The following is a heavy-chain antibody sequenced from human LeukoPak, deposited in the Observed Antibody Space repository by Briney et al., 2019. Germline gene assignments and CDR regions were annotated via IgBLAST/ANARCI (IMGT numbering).Heavy chain of an antibody. CDR3: ARGIRSGWHA. V-gene: IGHV4-34*01. CDR2: INHSGST. J-gene: IGHJ5*02. D-gene: IGHD6-19*01. Sequence: PSDTLSLTCAVYGGSFSGYYWGWIRQPPGKGLEWIGEINHSGSTNYNPSLKSRVTISVDTSKNQFSLKLSSVTAADTAVYYCARGIRSGWHAWGQGTLVTVSS. CDR1: GGSFSGYY.